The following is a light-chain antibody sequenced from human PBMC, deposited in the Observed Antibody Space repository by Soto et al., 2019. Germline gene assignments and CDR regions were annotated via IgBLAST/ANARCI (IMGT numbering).Light chain of an antibody. CDR2: KAS. CDR3: QQYNRYPLT. V-gene: IGKV1-5*03. CDR1: QSISSW. J-gene: IGKJ4*01. Sequence: DIQMTQSPSTLSASLGDRVTITCRASQSISSWLAWYQQKPGKAPKLLIYKASSLESGVPSRFSGSGSGTEFTLTISSLQPDDFATYYCQQYNRYPLTFGGGTKVDIK.